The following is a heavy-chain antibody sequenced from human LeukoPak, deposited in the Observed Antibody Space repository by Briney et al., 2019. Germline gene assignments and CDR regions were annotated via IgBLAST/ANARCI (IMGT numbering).Heavy chain of an antibody. CDR2: IYHSGST. CDR3: ARDPRYSSGWYRLDAFDI. V-gene: IGHV4-38-2*02. J-gene: IGHJ3*02. Sequence: SETLSLTCTVSGYSISSGYYWGWIRQPPGKGLEWNGTIYHSGSTYYNPSLKSPATISVETSKNQFSLRLSSVTAADTAVYYCARDPRYSSGWYRLDAFDIWGQGTMVTVSS. CDR1: GYSISSGYY. D-gene: IGHD6-19*01.